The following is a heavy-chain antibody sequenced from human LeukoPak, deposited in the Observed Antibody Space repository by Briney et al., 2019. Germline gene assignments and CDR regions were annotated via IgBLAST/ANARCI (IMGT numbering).Heavy chain of an antibody. Sequence: GGSLRLSCAASGFTFSSYAMHWVRQAPGKGLEWVAVISYDGSNKYYADSVKGRFTISRDNSKNTLYLQMNSLRAEDTAVYYCARDNEVATISDYWGQGTLVTVSS. D-gene: IGHD5-12*01. V-gene: IGHV3-30*14. CDR1: GFTFSSYA. CDR2: ISYDGSNK. J-gene: IGHJ4*02. CDR3: ARDNEVATISDY.